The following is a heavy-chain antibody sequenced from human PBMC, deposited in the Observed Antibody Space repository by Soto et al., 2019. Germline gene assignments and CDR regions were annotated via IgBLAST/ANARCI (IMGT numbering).Heavy chain of an antibody. V-gene: IGHV3-43*01. CDR1: GFTFDDYT. Sequence: GGFLRLSCAASGFTFDDYTMHWVRQAPGKGLEWVSLISWDGGSTYYADSVKGRFTISRDNSKNSLYLQMNSLRTEDTALYYCAKTEEYGDYGVYYYYGMDVWGQGTTVTVSS. CDR3: AKTEEYGDYGVYYYYGMDV. CDR2: ISWDGGST. J-gene: IGHJ6*02. D-gene: IGHD4-17*01.